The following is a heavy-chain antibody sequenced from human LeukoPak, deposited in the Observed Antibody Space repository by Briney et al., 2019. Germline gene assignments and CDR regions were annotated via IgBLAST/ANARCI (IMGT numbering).Heavy chain of an antibody. J-gene: IGHJ6*02. Sequence: KPGGSLRLSCAASGFTFSSYSMNWVRQAPGKGLEWASSISSTSTYIYHADSVKGRFTISRDNAKNSLYLQMNSLRAEDTAVFYCARVGYCSGASCFNGMDVWGQGTTVTVSS. CDR2: ISSTSTYI. CDR3: ARVGYCSGASCFNGMDV. D-gene: IGHD2-15*01. CDR1: GFTFSSYS. V-gene: IGHV3-21*01.